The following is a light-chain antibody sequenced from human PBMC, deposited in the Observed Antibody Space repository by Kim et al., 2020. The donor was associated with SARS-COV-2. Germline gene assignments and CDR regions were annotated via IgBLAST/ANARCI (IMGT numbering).Light chain of an antibody. CDR3: QHYNNWPRT. J-gene: IGKJ1*01. V-gene: IGKV3-15*01. CDR2: GAS. Sequence: SPRETATHSCRASQSVSFNLAWFQERPGQAPRLLIYGASVTATAIPARFSGSGSGSNFTLTISSLQSEDSAVYYCQHYNNWPRTCGPGTKVDIK. CDR1: QSVSFN.